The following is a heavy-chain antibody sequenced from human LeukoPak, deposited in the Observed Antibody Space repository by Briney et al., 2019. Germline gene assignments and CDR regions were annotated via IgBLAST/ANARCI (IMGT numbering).Heavy chain of an antibody. Sequence: TLSLTCTVSSGSISSGGYYWSWIRQHPGKGLEWIGYIYYSGSTYYNPSLKSRVTISVNTSKNQFSLKLSSVTAADTAVYYCAASPRTSGHDGLFDYWGQGTLVTVSS. CDR2: IYYSGST. D-gene: IGHD5-12*01. CDR3: AASPRTSGHDGLFDY. CDR1: SGSISSGGYY. V-gene: IGHV4-31*03. J-gene: IGHJ4*02.